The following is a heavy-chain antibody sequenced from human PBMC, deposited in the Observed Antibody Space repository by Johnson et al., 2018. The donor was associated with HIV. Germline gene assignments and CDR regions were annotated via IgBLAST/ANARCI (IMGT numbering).Heavy chain of an antibody. CDR1: GFTFSSYA. CDR3: AKVHSSSSNGFDI. CDR2: ISYDGSNK. V-gene: IGHV3-30*04. J-gene: IGHJ3*02. D-gene: IGHD6-6*01. Sequence: QVQLVESGGGVVQPGRSLRLSCAASGFTFSSYAMHWVRQAPGKGLEWVAVISYDGSNKKYADSVKGRFTISRDNSKNTLYLQMNSLRGEDTAVYYCAKVHSSSSNGFDIWGQGTMVTVSS.